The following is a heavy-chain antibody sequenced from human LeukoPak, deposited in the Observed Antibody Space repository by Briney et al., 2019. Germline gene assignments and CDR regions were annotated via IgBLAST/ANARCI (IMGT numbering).Heavy chain of an antibody. J-gene: IGHJ4*02. CDR1: GFTFSRNG. CDR2: ISYDGSNK. V-gene: IGHV3-30*03. Sequence: GGSLRLSCAASGFTFSRNGMHWVRQAPGKGLEWVAAISYDGSNKWHADSVKGRFTISRDNSKHTLYLQMNSLRAEDTAVYYCARGGYWGDYVFDFWGPRTLVTVSS. CDR3: ARGGYWGDYVFDF. D-gene: IGHD4-17*01.